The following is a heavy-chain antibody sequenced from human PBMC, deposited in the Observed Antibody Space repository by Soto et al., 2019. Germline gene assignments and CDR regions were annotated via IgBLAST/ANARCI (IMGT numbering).Heavy chain of an antibody. CDR1: GFNFSSYG. Sequence: GGSLRLSCAASGFNFSSYGMHCVRQAPGKGLEWVAVISYDGSNKYYADSVKGRFTISRDNSKNTLYLQMNSLRAEDTAVYYCAKDPLGRGYSLDAFDIWGQGTMVTVSS. CDR3: AKDPLGRGYSLDAFDI. J-gene: IGHJ3*02. D-gene: IGHD3-22*01. V-gene: IGHV3-30*18. CDR2: ISYDGSNK.